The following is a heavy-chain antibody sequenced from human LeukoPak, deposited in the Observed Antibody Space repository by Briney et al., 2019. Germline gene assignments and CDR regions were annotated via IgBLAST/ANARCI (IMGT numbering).Heavy chain of an antibody. J-gene: IGHJ4*02. V-gene: IGHV3-30-3*01. Sequence: PGRSLRLSCAASGFTFSSYAMHWVRQAPGKGLEWVAVISYDGSNKYYADSVKGRFTISRDNSKNTLYLQMNSLRAEDTAVYYCARDGVWGYYYDSSGPLFDYWGQGTLVTVSS. CDR3: ARDGVWGYYYDSSGPLFDY. CDR1: GFTFSSYA. D-gene: IGHD3-22*01. CDR2: ISYDGSNK.